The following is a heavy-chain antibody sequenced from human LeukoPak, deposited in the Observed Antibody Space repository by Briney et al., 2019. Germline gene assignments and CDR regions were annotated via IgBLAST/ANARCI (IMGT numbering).Heavy chain of an antibody. CDR2: IYSGGAT. CDR1: GFSIRHNY. D-gene: IGHD6-13*01. V-gene: IGHV3-66*01. Sequence: GGSLRLSCVVSGFSIRHNYMTWVRQAPGKGLEWVSIIYSGGATYSADSVKGRFTISRDNSKNTLYLQMNTLRAEDTAVYYCASARLAAAGFDYWGQGTLVTVSS. CDR3: ASARLAAAGFDY. J-gene: IGHJ4*02.